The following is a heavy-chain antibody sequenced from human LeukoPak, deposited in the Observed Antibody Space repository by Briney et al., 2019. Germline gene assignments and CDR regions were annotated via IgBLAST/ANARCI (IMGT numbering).Heavy chain of an antibody. D-gene: IGHD2-15*01. CDR2: ISTSGTTI. V-gene: IGHV3-48*03. CDR1: GFTFSSYE. Sequence: GGSLRLSCAASGFTFSSYEMNWVRQAPGKGLEWVSYISTSGTTIYYADSVKGRFTISRDNAKNSLFLQMNSLRAEDTAVYYCARGRLYCSGGSCYPGYFDYWGQGTLVTVSS. J-gene: IGHJ4*02. CDR3: ARGRLYCSGGSCYPGYFDY.